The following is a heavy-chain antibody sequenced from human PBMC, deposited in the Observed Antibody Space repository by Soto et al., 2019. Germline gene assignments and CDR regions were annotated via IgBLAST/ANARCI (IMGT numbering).Heavy chain of an antibody. CDR3: ARFAFWSGWADY. J-gene: IGHJ4*02. Sequence: GASVKVSCKASGYTFTSYGISWVRQSPGQGREWMGWISAYSGNTNYDPSLKSRVTISVDTSTNLFSLTLSSVTAADTAVYYCARFAFWSGWADYWGQGALVTVSS. D-gene: IGHD3-3*01. V-gene: IGHV1-18*01. CDR1: GYTFTSYG. CDR2: ISAYSGNT.